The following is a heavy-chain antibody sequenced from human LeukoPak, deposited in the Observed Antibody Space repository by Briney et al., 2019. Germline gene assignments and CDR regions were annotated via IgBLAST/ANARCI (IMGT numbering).Heavy chain of an antibody. Sequence: GGSLRLSCAASGFTVSSKYMSWVRQAPGRGLEWVSALYAGGNTYYADSVKGRFTISRDNSKNTLDLQMNTLRPEDTAVYYCAKDRGGYNYMDYWGQGTLVTVSS. D-gene: IGHD5-24*01. CDR3: AKDRGGYNYMDY. CDR1: GFTVSSKY. CDR2: LYAGGNT. V-gene: IGHV3-66*01. J-gene: IGHJ4*02.